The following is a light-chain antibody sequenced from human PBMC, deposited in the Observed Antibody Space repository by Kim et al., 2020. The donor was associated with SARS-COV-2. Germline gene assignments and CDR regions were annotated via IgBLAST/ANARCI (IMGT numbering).Light chain of an antibody. J-gene: IGKJ4*01. Sequence: EIVLTQSPATLSLSPGERATLSCRASQSVSSYLAWHQQKPGQAPRLLIYDASNRATGIPVRFSGSGSGTDFTLTISSLEPEDFAVYYCQQRSNWPPVTFGGGTKVDIK. V-gene: IGKV3-11*01. CDR2: DAS. CDR3: QQRSNWPPVT. CDR1: QSVSSY.